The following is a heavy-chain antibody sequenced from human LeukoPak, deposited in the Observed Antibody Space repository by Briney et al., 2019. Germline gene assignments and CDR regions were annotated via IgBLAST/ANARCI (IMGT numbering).Heavy chain of an antibody. D-gene: IGHD3-22*01. V-gene: IGHV3-23*01. CDR3: AKRSSGYYFDY. J-gene: IGHJ4*02. Sequence: PGGSLRLSCAASGFTFSSNAMSWVRQAPGKGLEWVSTIGGSGTGTYYADSVKGRFTISRDNSKNTLYLQMNSLRAEDTAVYYCAKRSSGYYFDYWGQGTLVTVSS. CDR1: GFTFSSNA. CDR2: IGGSGTGT.